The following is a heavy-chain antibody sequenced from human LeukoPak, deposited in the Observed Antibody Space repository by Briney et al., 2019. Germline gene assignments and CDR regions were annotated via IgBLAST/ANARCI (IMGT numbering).Heavy chain of an antibody. CDR3: ARGGIVVVTARPYYFDY. CDR2: MNPNSGNT. J-gene: IGHJ4*02. V-gene: IGHV1-8*01. D-gene: IGHD2-21*02. Sequence: ASVKVSCKASGYTFTSYDINWVRQSTGHGLEWMGWMNPNSGNTGYAQKFQGRVTMTRNTSISTAYMELSSLRSEDTAVYYCARGGIVVVTARPYYFDYWGQGTLVTVSS. CDR1: GYTFTSYD.